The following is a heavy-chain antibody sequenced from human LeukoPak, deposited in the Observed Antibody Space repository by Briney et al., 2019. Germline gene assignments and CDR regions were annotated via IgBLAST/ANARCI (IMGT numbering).Heavy chain of an antibody. Sequence: GGSLRLSCAASGFSFSSYGMHWVRQAPGKGLEWVAVKWFDGSNKYFADSVKGRFSISRDNSQNTLYLQMNSLRAEDTAVYYCAKDFGFGVVSVGLFDYWGQGTLVTVSS. CDR1: GFSFSSYG. CDR3: AKDFGFGVVSVGLFDY. J-gene: IGHJ4*02. V-gene: IGHV3-33*06. D-gene: IGHD3-3*01. CDR2: KWFDGSNK.